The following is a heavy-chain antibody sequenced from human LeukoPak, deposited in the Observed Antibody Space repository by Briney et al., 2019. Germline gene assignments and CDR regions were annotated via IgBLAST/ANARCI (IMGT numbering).Heavy chain of an antibody. CDR1: GFTLSSYG. V-gene: IGHV3-33*01. CDR3: ARDGVAVAGTYNWFDP. Sequence: GRSLRLSCAASGFTLSSYGMHWVRQAPGKGLEWVAVIWYDGSNKYYADSVKGRFTISRDNSKNTLYLQMNSLRAEDTAVYYCARDGVAVAGTYNWFDPWGQGTLVTVSS. J-gene: IGHJ5*02. D-gene: IGHD6-19*01. CDR2: IWYDGSNK.